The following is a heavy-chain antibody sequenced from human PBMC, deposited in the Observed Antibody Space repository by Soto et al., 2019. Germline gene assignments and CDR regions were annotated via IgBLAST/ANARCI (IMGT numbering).Heavy chain of an antibody. CDR3: AXGGYFYDSSGYPEYYFDY. V-gene: IGHV1-18*01. CDR1: GYTFIIYA. Sequence: GASVKVSCKASGYTFIIYAISWVRQAPGQGLEWMGWMSADNGNTNYAQNFQGRVTMTTDTSTSTAYMELRSLRSDDTAVYYCAXGGYFYDSSGYPEYYFDYWG. D-gene: IGHD3-22*01. J-gene: IGHJ4*01. CDR2: MSADNGNT.